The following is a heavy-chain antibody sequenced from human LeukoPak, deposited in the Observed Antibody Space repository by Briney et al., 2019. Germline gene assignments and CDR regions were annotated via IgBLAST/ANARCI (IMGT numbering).Heavy chain of an antibody. J-gene: IGHJ6*02. D-gene: IGHD1-26*01. Sequence: SETLSLTCTVSGGSISSGDYYWSWIRQPPGKGLEWIGYIYYSGSTYYNPSLKSRVTISVDTSKNQFSLKLSSVTAADTAVYYCAREATDKYYYGMDVWGQGTTVTVSS. CDR2: IYYSGST. CDR1: GGSISSGDYY. V-gene: IGHV4-30-4*01. CDR3: AREATDKYYYGMDV.